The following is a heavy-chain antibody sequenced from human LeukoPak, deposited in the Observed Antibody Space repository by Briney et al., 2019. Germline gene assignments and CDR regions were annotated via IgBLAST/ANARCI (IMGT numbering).Heavy chain of an antibody. J-gene: IGHJ4*02. V-gene: IGHV1-2*04. CDR2: INPNSGGT. D-gene: IGHD5-18*01. CDR3: AMLDTAMGTDY. CDR1: GYTFTGYY. Sequence: ASVKVSCKASGYTFTGYYMHWVRQAPGQGLEWMGWINPNSGGTNYAQRFQGWVTMTRDTSISTAYMELSRLRSDDTAVYYCAMLDTAMGTDYWGQGTLVTVSS.